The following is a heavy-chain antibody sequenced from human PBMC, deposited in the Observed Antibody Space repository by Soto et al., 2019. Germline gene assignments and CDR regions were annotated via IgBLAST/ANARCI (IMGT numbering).Heavy chain of an antibody. Sequence: QVQLVQSGAEVKKPGSSVKVSCKASGGTFSNYALSWVRQAPGQGLEWMGDIIPIFGTTNNAQKFQGRVTGNADEATSTAYMEKSRLRSEDTAVNYCASRGERDYYDNSGYGWGQGTMVTVSS. CDR2: IIPIFGTT. CDR3: ASRGERDYYDNSGYG. J-gene: IGHJ1*01. CDR1: GGTFSNYA. D-gene: IGHD3-22*01. V-gene: IGHV1-69*12.